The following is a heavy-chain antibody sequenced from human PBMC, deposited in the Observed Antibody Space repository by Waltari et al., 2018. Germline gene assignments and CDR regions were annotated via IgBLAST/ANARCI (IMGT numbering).Heavy chain of an antibody. CDR2: RKQDGREK. D-gene: IGHD3-9*01. Sequence: EVQLVESGGGLVQPGGSLRLSCAASGFTLSSYWMSWVRQAPGKGVEGGGNRKQDGREKDYVEAGKGRFTISRDNAKKSLYVQMNSLRAEDTAVYYCAREGQQPFEGKFDSWGQGTLVTVSS. CDR3: AREGQQPFEGKFDS. CDR1: GFTLSSYW. J-gene: IGHJ4*02. V-gene: IGHV3-7*01.